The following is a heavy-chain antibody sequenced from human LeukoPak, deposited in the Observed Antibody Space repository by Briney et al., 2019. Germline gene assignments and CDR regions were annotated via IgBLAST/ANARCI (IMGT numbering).Heavy chain of an antibody. D-gene: IGHD3-16*01. CDR3: ARDXSLGMPGGFYY. V-gene: IGHV3-21*01. CDR1: EFTFGRYS. J-gene: IGHJ4*02. CDR2: ISSISQYI. Sequence: PGGSLRLSCAASEFTFGRYSMNWVRQAPGKGLEWVSTISSISQYIYYADSVRGRFTISRDNAKNSMFLQMNRLRAEDTGVYYCARDXSLGMPGGFYYWGQGALVTVSS.